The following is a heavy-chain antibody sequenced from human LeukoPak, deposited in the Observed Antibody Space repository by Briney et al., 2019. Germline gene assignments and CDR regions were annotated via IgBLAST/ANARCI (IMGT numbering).Heavy chain of an antibody. CDR1: GGSVNSGSYY. CDR2: IYYSGST. V-gene: IGHV4-61*01. Sequence: SETLSLTCTVSGGSVNSGSYYWSWIRQPPGEGLEWIGYIYYSGSTNYNPSLKSRVTISVDTSKNQFSLKLSSVTAADTAVYYCARVEVTAFDYWGQGTLVTVSS. J-gene: IGHJ4*02. CDR3: ARVEVTAFDY. D-gene: IGHD4-11*01.